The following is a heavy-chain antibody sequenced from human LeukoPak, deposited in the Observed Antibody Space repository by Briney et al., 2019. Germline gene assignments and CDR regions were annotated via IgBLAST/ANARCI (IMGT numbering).Heavy chain of an antibody. Sequence: SETLSLTCTVSGGSISSYYWSWIRQPPGKGLEWIGYIYYTGNTNYNPSLKSRVTISVDTSKNQFSLNLSSVTAADTAMYYCARAYYDLLTGYFYIDVWGKGTTVSVSS. V-gene: IGHV4-59*01. D-gene: IGHD3-9*01. CDR3: ARAYYDLLTGYFYIDV. CDR2: IYYTGNT. J-gene: IGHJ6*03. CDR1: GGSISSYY.